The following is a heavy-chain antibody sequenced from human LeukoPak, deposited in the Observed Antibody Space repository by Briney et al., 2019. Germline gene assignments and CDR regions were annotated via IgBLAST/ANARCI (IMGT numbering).Heavy chain of an antibody. J-gene: IGHJ6*01. CDR3: ARHGDGFYYGMAV. CDR2: ISSSDHDI. CDR1: DFTFSLYS. V-gene: IGHV3-21*01. D-gene: IGHD4-17*01. Sequence: PGGSLRLSCAASDFTFSLYSMNWFRQAPGEGLEWVSSISSSDHDIYYADSVKGRFTISRDNAKNSLYLQMNSLRVEDTAVYYCARHGDGFYYGMAVWGQGTMVTVSS.